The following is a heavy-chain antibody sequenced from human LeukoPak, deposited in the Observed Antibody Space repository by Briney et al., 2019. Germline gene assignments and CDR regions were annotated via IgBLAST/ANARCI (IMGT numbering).Heavy chain of an antibody. CDR2: IYYSGRT. V-gene: IGHV4-59*01. CDR3: ARDSRWFGELSTWFDP. J-gene: IGHJ5*02. D-gene: IGHD3-10*01. Sequence: PSETLSLTCTVSGGSISSNYWSWIRQPPGKGLEWIGYIYYSGRTNYNPSLKSRVTISVDTSTNQFSLKLSSVTAADTAVYYCARDSRWFGELSTWFDPWGQGTLVTVSS. CDR1: GGSISSNY.